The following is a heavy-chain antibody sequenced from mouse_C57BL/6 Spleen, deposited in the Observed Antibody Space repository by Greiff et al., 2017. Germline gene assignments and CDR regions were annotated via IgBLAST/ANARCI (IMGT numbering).Heavy chain of an antibody. CDR2: INPGSGGT. CDR3: ARGGYGNHY. CDR1: GYAFTNYL. V-gene: IGHV1-54*01. J-gene: IGHJ2*01. D-gene: IGHD2-10*02. Sequence: QVQLKQSGAELVRPGTSVKVSCKASGYAFTNYLIEWVKQRPRQGLEWIGVINPGSGGTNYNEKFKGKATLTADKSSSTAYMQLSSLTSEDSAVYFCARGGYGNHYWGQGTTLTVSS.